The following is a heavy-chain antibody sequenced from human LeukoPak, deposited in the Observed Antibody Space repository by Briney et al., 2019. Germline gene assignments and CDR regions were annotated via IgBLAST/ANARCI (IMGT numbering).Heavy chain of an antibody. CDR2: ISGSGGST. D-gene: IGHD5-12*01. CDR1: GFTFSSYA. Sequence: GGSPRLSCAASGFTFSSYAMSWVRQAPGKGLEWVSAISGSGGSTYYADSVKGRFTISRDNSKNTLYLQMNSLRAEDTAVYYCAKTPYSGYDSGAFASPFDYWGQGTLVTVSS. V-gene: IGHV3-23*01. CDR3: AKTPYSGYDSGAFASPFDY. J-gene: IGHJ4*02.